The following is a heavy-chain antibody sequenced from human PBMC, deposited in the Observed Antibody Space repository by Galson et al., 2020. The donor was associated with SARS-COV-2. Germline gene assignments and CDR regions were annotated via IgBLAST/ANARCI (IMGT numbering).Heavy chain of an antibody. CDR3: AKVAGGLAVAGDFDY. CDR2: ISGSGGST. CDR1: GFTFSSYA. D-gene: IGHD6-19*01. J-gene: IGHJ4*02. V-gene: IGHV3-23*01. Sequence: GGSLRLSCAASGFTFSSYAMNWVRQAPGKGLEWVSTISGSGGSTYYEDSVKGRFTISRDNSKNTVYLQMKSLRAEDTAAYYCAKVAGGLAVAGDFDYWGQGTLVTVSA.